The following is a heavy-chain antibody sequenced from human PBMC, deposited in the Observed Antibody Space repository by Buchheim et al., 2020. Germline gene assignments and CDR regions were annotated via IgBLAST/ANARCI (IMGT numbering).Heavy chain of an antibody. J-gene: IGHJ5*02. CDR3: AREEDGPFDP. V-gene: IGHV4-34*01. CDR2: IYHSGST. Sequence: QVQLQQWGAGLLKPSETLSLTCAVYGGSFSGYYWSWIRQPPGKGLEWIGYIYHSGSTYYNPSLKSRVTISVDRSKNQFSLQLSSVTAADTAVYYCAREEDGPFDPWGQGTL. D-gene: IGHD5-24*01. CDR1: GGSFSGYY.